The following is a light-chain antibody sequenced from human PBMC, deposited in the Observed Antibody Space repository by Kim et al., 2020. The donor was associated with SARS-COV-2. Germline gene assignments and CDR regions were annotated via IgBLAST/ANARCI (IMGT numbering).Light chain of an antibody. CDR2: EVS. V-gene: IGLV2-23*02. Sequence: QSALTQPASVYGSPGQSITISCTGTSSDVGSYNFVSWYQQHPGKAPKLMIYEVSERPSGVSNRFSGSKSGNTASLTISGLQAEDEADYYCCSYAGSSTHVFGGGTKLTVL. CDR1: SSDVGSYNF. CDR3: CSYAGSSTHV. J-gene: IGLJ3*02.